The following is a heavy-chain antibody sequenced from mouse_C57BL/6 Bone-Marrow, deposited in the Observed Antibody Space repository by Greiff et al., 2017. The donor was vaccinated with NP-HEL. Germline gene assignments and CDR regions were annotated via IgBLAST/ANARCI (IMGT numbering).Heavy chain of an antibody. D-gene: IGHD4-1*01. CDR1: GFTFSDYY. Sequence: VKLMESGGGLVQPGGSLKLSCAASGFTFSDYYMYWVRQTPEKRLEWVAYISNGGGSTYYPDTVKGRFTISRDNAKNTLYLQMSRLKSEDTAMYYCARHWDLDYWGQGTTLTVSS. J-gene: IGHJ2*01. CDR2: ISNGGGST. CDR3: ARHWDLDY. V-gene: IGHV5-12*01.